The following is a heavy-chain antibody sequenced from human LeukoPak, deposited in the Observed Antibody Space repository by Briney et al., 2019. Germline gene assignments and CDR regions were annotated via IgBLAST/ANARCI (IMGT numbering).Heavy chain of an antibody. J-gene: IGHJ4*02. Sequence: GSLRLSCAASGFTVITNDMAWVRQGPGHGLEWVSVLYSDGNTKYADSVQGRLTISRDNSKNTLYLEMNSLSPDDTAVYYCARGVEPLAANTLAYWGQGTLVTVSS. CDR3: ARGVEPLAANTLAY. CDR1: GFTVITND. V-gene: IGHV3-53*01. CDR2: LYSDGNT. D-gene: IGHD1-14*01.